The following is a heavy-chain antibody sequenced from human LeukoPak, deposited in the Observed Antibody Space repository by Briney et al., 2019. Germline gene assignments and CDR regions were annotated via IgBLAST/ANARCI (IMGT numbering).Heavy chain of an antibody. CDR1: GGTFSSYA. D-gene: IGHD3-10*01. J-gene: IGHJ6*03. Sequence: SVKVSCKASGGTFSSYAISWVRQAPGQGLEWMGGIVPIFGTANYAQKFQGRVTITADESTSTAYMELSSLRSEDTAVCYCARDLIRGPNYYYYYMDVWGKGTTVTISS. CDR2: IVPIFGTA. V-gene: IGHV1-69*13. CDR3: ARDLIRGPNYYYYYMDV.